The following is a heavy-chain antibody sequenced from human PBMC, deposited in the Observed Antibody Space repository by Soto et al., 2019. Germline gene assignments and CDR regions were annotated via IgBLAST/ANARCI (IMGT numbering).Heavy chain of an antibody. Sequence: GGSLRLSCAASGFTFRRSWMSWVRLPPGNGLEWVANIKDDGSETYYVDSVKGRFTISRDNAKNSLYLQMNSLGVEDTAVYYCVNSYAARGWYEGSDYWGRGTVVTVSS. J-gene: IGHJ4*02. V-gene: IGHV3-7*03. CDR2: IKDDGSET. CDR3: VNSYAARGWYEGSDY. CDR1: GFTFRRSW. D-gene: IGHD6-19*01.